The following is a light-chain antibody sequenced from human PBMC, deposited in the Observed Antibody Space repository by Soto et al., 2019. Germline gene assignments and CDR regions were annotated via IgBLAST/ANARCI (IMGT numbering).Light chain of an antibody. CDR3: QQYSSFPRT. Sequence: DIQMTQSPSTLSASVGDRVPSTCRASQTIGSWLAWYQQKPGKAPELLIYDASTLEGGVPSRFSGSRSGTAFTLTIASLQPDDFATFYCQQYSSFPRTFGHGTKVDLK. J-gene: IGKJ1*01. CDR1: QTIGSW. CDR2: DAS. V-gene: IGKV1-5*01.